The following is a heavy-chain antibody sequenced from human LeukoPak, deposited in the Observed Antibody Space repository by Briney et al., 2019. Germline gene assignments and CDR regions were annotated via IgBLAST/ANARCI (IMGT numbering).Heavy chain of an antibody. CDR2: INPNRGGT. V-gene: IGHV1-2*02. Sequence: ASVKVSCKASGYTFTGYYMHWVRQAPGQGLEWMGWINPNRGGTNYAQKFQGRATMTRDTSISTAYLELSSLRSDDTAVYYCARAIVGATNWFDPWGQGTLVTVSS. CDR1: GYTFTGYY. CDR3: ARAIVGATNWFDP. J-gene: IGHJ5*02. D-gene: IGHD1-26*01.